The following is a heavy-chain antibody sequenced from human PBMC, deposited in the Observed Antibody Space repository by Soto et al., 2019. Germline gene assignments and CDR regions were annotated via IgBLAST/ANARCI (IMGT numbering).Heavy chain of an antibody. J-gene: IGHJ6*02. Sequence: PGGSLRLSCAASGFTFSSYAMHWVRQAPGKGLEWVAVISYDGSNKYYADSVKGRFTISRDNSKNTLYLQMNSLRAEDTAVYYCATQSNSGVVDYYYYGMDVWGQGTTVTVSS. CDR2: ISYDGSNK. D-gene: IGHD2-2*01. CDR1: GFTFSSYA. V-gene: IGHV3-30-3*01. CDR3: ATQSNSGVVDYYYYGMDV.